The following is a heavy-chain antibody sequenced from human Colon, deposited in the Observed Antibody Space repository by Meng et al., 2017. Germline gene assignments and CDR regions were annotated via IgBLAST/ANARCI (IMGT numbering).Heavy chain of an antibody. V-gene: IGHV4-4*02. CDR3: GTTDINYCPIHY. CDR2: IAHTGRT. Sequence: QMLLRESGPGLVKPSGTLSCTCAVSGVSISTTNWWTWFRQSPGKGLEWIGEIAHTGRTNYNRSLKSRVTVTMDTSKNHFSLNVTSVTAADTAVYYCGTTDINYCPIHYWGQGTLVTVSS. J-gene: IGHJ4*02. CDR1: GVSISTTNW. D-gene: IGHD1/OR15-1a*01.